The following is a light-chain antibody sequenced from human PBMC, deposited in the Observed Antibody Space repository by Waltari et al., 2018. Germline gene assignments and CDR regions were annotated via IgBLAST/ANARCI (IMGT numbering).Light chain of an antibody. CDR1: PSISKY. CDR2: EAS. Sequence: EIVLTQSPGTLSLSPGERATLSCRASPSISKYLVWYQQKPGQAPRLLIYEASIRATGIPDRFSGSGSGTDFSLIISRLEPEDFAVYYCQKYEALPATFGQGTKVEIK. J-gene: IGKJ1*01. V-gene: IGKV3-20*01. CDR3: QKYEALPAT.